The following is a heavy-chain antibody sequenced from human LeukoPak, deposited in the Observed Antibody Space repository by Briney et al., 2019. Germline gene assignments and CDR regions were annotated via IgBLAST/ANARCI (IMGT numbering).Heavy chain of an antibody. Sequence: SETLSLTCTVSGGSFSRYYWSWIRQPAGKGLEWIGRIYTSGSTNYNSSLKSRVTMSVDTSKNQVSLKLSSVTAADTAVYYCATGDGYNSFDYWGQGTLVTVSS. D-gene: IGHD5-24*01. V-gene: IGHV4-4*07. CDR2: IYTSGST. CDR1: GGSFSRYY. CDR3: ATGDGYNSFDY. J-gene: IGHJ4*02.